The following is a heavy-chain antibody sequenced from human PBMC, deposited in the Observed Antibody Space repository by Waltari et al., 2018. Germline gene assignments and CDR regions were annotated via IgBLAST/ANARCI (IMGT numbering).Heavy chain of an antibody. V-gene: IGHV3-7*01. D-gene: IGHD3-22*01. Sequence: EVQLVESGGGLVQPGGSLRLSCAASGFTLSSYWMSWVRQAPGKGPEVVANIKKDGSEEYYVDSVRGRFTISRDNAKNSLYLQMNSLRPEDTAVYYCARDQWFAFDIWGQGTMVTVSS. J-gene: IGHJ3*02. CDR3: ARDQWFAFDI. CDR1: GFTLSSYW. CDR2: IKKDGSEE.